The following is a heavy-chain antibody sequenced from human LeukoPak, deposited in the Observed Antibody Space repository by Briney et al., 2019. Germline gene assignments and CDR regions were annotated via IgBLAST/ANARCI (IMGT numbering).Heavy chain of an antibody. D-gene: IGHD1-26*01. Sequence: PSETLSLTCTVSGGSISTFYWNWIRQPPGKGLEWIGYIWYSGRTNYNASLRSRVTISLDTAKSQFSLRLSSVTAADTAMYYCARDLEGATAKFDPWGQGTLVTVSS. CDR1: GGSISTFY. V-gene: IGHV4-59*12. CDR2: IWYSGRT. J-gene: IGHJ5*02. CDR3: ARDLEGATAKFDP.